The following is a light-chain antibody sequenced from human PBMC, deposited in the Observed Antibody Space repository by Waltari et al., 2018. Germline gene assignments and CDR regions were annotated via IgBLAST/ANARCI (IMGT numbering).Light chain of an antibody. CDR2: ATS. CDR3: QQSYTTPRT. V-gene: IGKV1-39*01. J-gene: IGKJ1*01. CDR1: QNINSY. Sequence: DIQMTQSPSSLSASVGDRVNIACRASQNINSYLNWYQQKPGKAPNLLISATSPLQSGVPSRFSASGSGTDFTLTISSLQPEDFATYYCQQSYTTPRTFGLGTRVEVK.